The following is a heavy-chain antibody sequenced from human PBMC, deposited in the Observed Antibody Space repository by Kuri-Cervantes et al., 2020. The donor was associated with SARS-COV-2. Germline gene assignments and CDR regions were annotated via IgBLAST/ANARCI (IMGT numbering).Heavy chain of an antibody. V-gene: IGHV3-30*04. CDR2: ISYDGRNT. CDR3: AKDNSENGRGYWYFDL. D-gene: IGHD1-1*01. Sequence: GGSLRLSCEASGFIFSDYAIDWVRQAPGKGLEWVAIISYDGRNTKFADSVKGRLTISRDNSKNTLYLQMNTLRAEDTAVYYCAKDNSENGRGYWYFDLWGRGTLVTVSS. CDR1: GFIFSDYA. J-gene: IGHJ2*01.